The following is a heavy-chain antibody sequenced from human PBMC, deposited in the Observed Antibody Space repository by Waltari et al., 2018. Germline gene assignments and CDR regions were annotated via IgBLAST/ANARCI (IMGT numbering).Heavy chain of an antibody. D-gene: IGHD3-9*01. Sequence: QVQLQESGPGLVKPSETLSLTCTVSGGSISSHSWSWIRQPPGKGLEWIGYIYYSGSTNYNPAPTSRVTISVDTSKNQSSLKLSSVTAADTAVYYCARALNGATGTDNWFDPWGQGTLVTVSS. J-gene: IGHJ5*02. CDR1: GGSISSHS. CDR3: ARALNGATGTDNWFDP. V-gene: IGHV4-59*11. CDR2: IYYSGST.